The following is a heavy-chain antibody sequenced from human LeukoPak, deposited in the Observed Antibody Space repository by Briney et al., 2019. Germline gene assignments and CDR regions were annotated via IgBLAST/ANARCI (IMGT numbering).Heavy chain of an antibody. CDR1: GYTFTDYA. J-gene: IGHJ4*02. CDR2: ITTGRGET. D-gene: IGHD5-18*01. V-gene: IGHV1-3*03. Sequence: GASVKVSCKASGYTFTDYALHWVRQAPGQSLEWMGWITTGRGETRYSQEFQRRITFTRDTSASTVYMDLSDLRSEDTAVYYCARLGRGYSYGYYYWGQGTLVTVSS. CDR3: ARLGRGYSYGYYY.